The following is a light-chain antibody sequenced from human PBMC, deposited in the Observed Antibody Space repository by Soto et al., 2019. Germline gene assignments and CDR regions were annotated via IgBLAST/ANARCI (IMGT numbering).Light chain of an antibody. CDR1: QGISSA. CDR2: DAS. Sequence: AIQLTQSPSSLSASVGDRVTITCRAGQGISSALAWYQQKPGKPPNLLIYDASTLQSGVPSRFSGSGSGTDFTLTISSLQPEDFATYYCQQFKNFPPLTFGQGTRLEI. CDR3: QQFKNFPPLT. V-gene: IGKV1D-13*01. J-gene: IGKJ5*01.